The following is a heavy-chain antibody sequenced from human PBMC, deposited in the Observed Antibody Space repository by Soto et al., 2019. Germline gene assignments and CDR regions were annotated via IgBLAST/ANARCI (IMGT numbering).Heavy chain of an antibody. CDR2: LRSKAYGETT. D-gene: IGHD3-3*02. J-gene: IGHJ4*02. CDR3: TRAFFNTASYPRLDY. Sequence: EVQLVESGGGLVQPGRSLRLSCTTSGFTFGAYAVSWFRQAPGKGLECVGFLRSKAYGETTEYAASVKGRFTISRDDSKSIANMQMTTLMSEDTAVYSCTRAFFNTASYPRLDYGGQGTLVPVSS. V-gene: IGHV3-49*03. CDR1: GFTFGAYA.